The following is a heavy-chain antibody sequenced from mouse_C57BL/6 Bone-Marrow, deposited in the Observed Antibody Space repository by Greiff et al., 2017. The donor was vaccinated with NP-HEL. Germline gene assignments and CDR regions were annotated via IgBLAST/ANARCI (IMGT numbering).Heavy chain of an antibody. Sequence: EVKLMESGGGLVQPGGSLKLSCAASGFTFSDYYMYWVRQTPEKRLEWVAYISNGGGSTYYPDTVKGRFTISRDNAKNTLYLQMSRLKSEDTAMYYCARHDRSYWGQGTLVTVSA. CDR1: GFTFSDYY. CDR2: ISNGGGST. J-gene: IGHJ3*01. CDR3: ARHDRSY. V-gene: IGHV5-12*01.